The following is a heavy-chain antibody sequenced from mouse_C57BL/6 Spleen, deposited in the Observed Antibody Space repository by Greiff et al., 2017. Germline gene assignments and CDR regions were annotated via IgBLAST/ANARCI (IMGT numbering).Heavy chain of an antibody. J-gene: IGHJ4*01. CDR2: IYPSDSEP. V-gene: IGHV1-61*01. CDR3: ARSYDGYSYAMDY. D-gene: IGHD2-3*01. Sequence: QVQLQQPGAELVRPGSSVKLSCKASGYTFTSYWMDWVKQRPGQGLEWIGNIYPSDSEPHYNQKFKDKATLTVDKSSSTAYMQLSSLTSEDSAVYYCARSYDGYSYAMDYWGQGTSVTVSS. CDR1: GYTFTSYW.